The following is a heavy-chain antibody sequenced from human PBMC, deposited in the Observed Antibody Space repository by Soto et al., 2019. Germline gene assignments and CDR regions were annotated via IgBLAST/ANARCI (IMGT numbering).Heavy chain of an antibody. Sequence: QVQLVQSGAEVKKLGASVRISCRASGYSFTSTYVHWVRQAPGQGPEWMGIINPAGGTTYYAQKFQGRLTITSDTSTDTVFMDLNDLTSEDTAVYFCALKVVTYYDNWGQGTLLTVSS. D-gene: IGHD2-21*02. CDR1: GYSFTSTY. V-gene: IGHV1-46*01. CDR3: ALKVVTYYDN. J-gene: IGHJ4*02. CDR2: INPAGGTT.